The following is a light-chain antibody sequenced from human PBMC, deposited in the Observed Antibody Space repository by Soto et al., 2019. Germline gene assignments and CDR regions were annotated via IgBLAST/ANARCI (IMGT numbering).Light chain of an antibody. CDR1: QSISSW. Sequence: DIQMTQSPSTLSASVGDRVTITCRASQSISSWLAWYQQKPGKAPKLLIYDASSLESGVPSRFSGSGSGTEFTLTISSLQPDDFATYYCQQDNSYGRTFGQGTKVEIK. CDR2: DAS. J-gene: IGKJ1*01. CDR3: QQDNSYGRT. V-gene: IGKV1-5*01.